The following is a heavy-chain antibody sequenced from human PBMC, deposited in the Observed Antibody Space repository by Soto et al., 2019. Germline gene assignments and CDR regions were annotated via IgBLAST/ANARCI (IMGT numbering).Heavy chain of an antibody. Sequence: EVHLLESGGVLVQPGESLRLSCETYGFTFIHCVMTWVRQAPGKGLEWVSVITKTGDTDYADSVKGRFTISRDNSKNTVYLQMNSLRAEDTAVYYCAKGLLNGRWYAADWGQGTLVTVSS. D-gene: IGHD6-13*01. J-gene: IGHJ4*02. CDR2: ITKTGDT. CDR1: GFTFIHCV. CDR3: AKGLLNGRWYAAD. V-gene: IGHV3-23*01.